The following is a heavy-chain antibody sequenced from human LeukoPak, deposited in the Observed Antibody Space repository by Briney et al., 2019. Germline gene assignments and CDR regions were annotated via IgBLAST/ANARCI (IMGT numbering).Heavy chain of an antibody. J-gene: IGHJ4*02. V-gene: IGHV1-46*01. CDR1: GYTFTSFF. CDR3: ARDSGYCSGGSCYSGIDY. Sequence: ASVKVSCKASGYTFTSFFMHWVRQAPGQGLEWMGIINPRGGSATSAQRFQGRLTVTRDTSTSTVYMELSSLTSEDTAVYYCARDSGYCSGGSCYSGIDYWGQGTLVTVSS. CDR2: INPRGGSA. D-gene: IGHD2-15*01.